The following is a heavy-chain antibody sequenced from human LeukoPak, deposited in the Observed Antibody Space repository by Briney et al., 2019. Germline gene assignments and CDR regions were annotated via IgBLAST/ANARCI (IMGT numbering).Heavy chain of an antibody. J-gene: IGHJ4*02. D-gene: IGHD2-15*01. Sequence: PSETLSLTCAVYGGSFSGYHWSWIRQPPGKGLEWIGEINHSGSTNYNPSLKSRVTISVDTSKNQFSLKLSSVTAADTAVYYCARGREGGFDYWGQGTLVTASS. CDR2: INHSGST. V-gene: IGHV4-34*01. CDR1: GGSFSGYH. CDR3: ARGREGGFDY.